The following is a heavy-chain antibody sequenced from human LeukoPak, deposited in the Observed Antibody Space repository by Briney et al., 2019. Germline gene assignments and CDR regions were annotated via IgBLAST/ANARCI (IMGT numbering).Heavy chain of an antibody. CDR1: GGSFSGYC. V-gene: IGHV4-34*01. J-gene: IGHJ4*02. Sequence: SETLSLTCAVYGGSFSGYCWSWIRQPPGKGLEWIGEINHSGSTNYNPSLKSRVTISVDTSKNQFSLKLSSVTAADTAVYYCAIFSWASYVLTDYWGQGTLVTVSS. D-gene: IGHD3-16*01. CDR3: AIFSWASYVLTDY. CDR2: INHSGST.